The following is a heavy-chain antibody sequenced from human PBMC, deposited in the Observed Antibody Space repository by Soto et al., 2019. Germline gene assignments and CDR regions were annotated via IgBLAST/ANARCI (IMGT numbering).Heavy chain of an antibody. J-gene: IGHJ4*02. CDR3: ARLGPHCISTSCYLDY. Sequence: PSQTLSLTCTVSCDSISSTSWWSWVRQSPGKGLEWIGDIYHGGSTNYNPSLKSRVTISIDKSKNQFSLKLKSVTAADTAMYYCARLGPHCISTSCYLDYWGQGTLVTVSS. CDR2: IYHGGST. D-gene: IGHD2-2*01. V-gene: IGHV4-4*02. CDR1: CDSISSTSW.